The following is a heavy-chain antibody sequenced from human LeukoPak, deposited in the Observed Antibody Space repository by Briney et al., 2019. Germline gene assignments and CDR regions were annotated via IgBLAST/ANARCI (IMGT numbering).Heavy chain of an antibody. V-gene: IGHV3-23*01. D-gene: IGHD2-21*01. CDR3: AKDFRIGYSAHFDY. Sequence: GGSLRLSCVGSGFTFRSHAMSWVRQAPEKGLEFVSGIYENGGTTYYADSVKGRLSISRDNSKNTLYLQMDSLRGKDTAIYYCAKDFRIGYSAHFDYWGQGAQVTVSS. CDR1: GFTFRSHA. CDR2: IYENGGTT. J-gene: IGHJ4*02.